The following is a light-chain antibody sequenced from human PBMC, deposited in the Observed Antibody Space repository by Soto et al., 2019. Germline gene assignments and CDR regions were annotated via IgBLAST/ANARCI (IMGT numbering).Light chain of an antibody. CDR1: RCNIGSNT. V-gene: IGLV1-44*01. Sequence: QSVLTQPPSASGTPGQRVTISCSGSRCNIGSNTVNWYQQLPGTAPKLLIYSNNQRPSGVPDRFSGSKSGTSASLAISGRQSEDEADYYCAAWDDSLNGVVFGGGTKLTVL. CDR3: AAWDDSLNGVV. J-gene: IGLJ2*01. CDR2: SNN.